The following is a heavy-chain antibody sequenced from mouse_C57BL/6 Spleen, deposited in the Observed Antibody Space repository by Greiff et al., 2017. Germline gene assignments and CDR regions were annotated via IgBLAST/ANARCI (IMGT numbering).Heavy chain of an antibody. Sequence: VKLQESGAELVKPGASVKLSCKASGYTFTEYTIHWVKQRSGQGLEWIGWVYPGSGSIKYNEKFKDKATLTADKSSSTAYMELSRLTSEDSAVYFCARHENGLPTDYYAMDYWGQGTSVTVSS. V-gene: IGHV1-62-2*01. CDR1: GYTFTEYT. CDR2: VYPGSGSI. J-gene: IGHJ4*01. D-gene: IGHD5-5*01. CDR3: ARHENGLPTDYYAMDY.